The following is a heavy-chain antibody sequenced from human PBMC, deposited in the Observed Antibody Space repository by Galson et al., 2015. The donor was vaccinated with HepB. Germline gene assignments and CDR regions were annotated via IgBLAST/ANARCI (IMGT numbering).Heavy chain of an antibody. V-gene: IGHV1-46*01. CDR3: ARDMFGNKRDGDFQH. CDR1: GYTFTSYY. J-gene: IGHJ1*01. CDR2: INPSGGST. Sequence: SVKVSCKASGYTFTSYYMHWVRQAPGQGLEWMGIINPSGGSTSYAQKFQGRVTMTRDTSTSTVYMELSSLRSEDTAVYYCARDMFGNKRDGDFQHWGQGTLVTVSS. D-gene: IGHD2/OR15-2a*01.